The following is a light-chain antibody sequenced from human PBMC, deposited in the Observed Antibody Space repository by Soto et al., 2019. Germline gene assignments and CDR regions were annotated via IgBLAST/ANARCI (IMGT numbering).Light chain of an antibody. CDR2: AAS. CDR1: QDISNY. J-gene: IGKJ1*01. CDR3: QHYYTYPWT. Sequence: AIRMTQSPSSLSASTGDRVTITCRASQDISNYLVWYQQKPGKAPKVLIHAASTLQGGVSSRFSVSGSGTDFTLTINSLQSEDFATYYCQHYYTYPWTFGQGTKVE. V-gene: IGKV1-8*01.